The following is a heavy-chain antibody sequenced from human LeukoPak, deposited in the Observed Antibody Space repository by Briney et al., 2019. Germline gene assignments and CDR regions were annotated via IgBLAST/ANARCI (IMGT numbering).Heavy chain of an antibody. Sequence: GGSLRLSCAASGFTFSSYAMSGVRQAPGKGLEGVSAISGSGGRTYYADSVKGRFTTSSDNSKNTLYLQMNSLRAEDTAVYYCATHIAARPRYFDYWGQGTLVTVSS. CDR2: ISGSGGRT. V-gene: IGHV3-23*01. D-gene: IGHD6-6*01. J-gene: IGHJ4*02. CDR1: GFTFSSYA. CDR3: ATHIAARPRYFDY.